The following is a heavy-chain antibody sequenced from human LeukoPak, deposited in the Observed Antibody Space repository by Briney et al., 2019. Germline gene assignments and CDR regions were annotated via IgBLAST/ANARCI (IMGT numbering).Heavy chain of an antibody. CDR3: AKVPGYSSSWPFDY. CDR1: GFTFSSYA. CDR2: ISGSGGST. Sequence: GGSLRLSCAASGFTFSSYAMSWVRQAPGKGLEWVSAISGSGGSTYYADSVEGRFTISRDNSKNTLYLQMNSLRAEDTAVYYCAKVPGYSSSWPFDYWGQGTLVTVSS. D-gene: IGHD6-13*01. J-gene: IGHJ4*02. V-gene: IGHV3-23*01.